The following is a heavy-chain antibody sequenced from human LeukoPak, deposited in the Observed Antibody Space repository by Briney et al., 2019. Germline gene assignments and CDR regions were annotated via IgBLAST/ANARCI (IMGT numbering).Heavy chain of an antibody. V-gene: IGHV4-59*01. CDR2: IFYSGSS. Sequence: KASETLSLTCSVSGGSISSYYWSWIRQPPGKGLEWIGYIFYSGSSNYNPSLKSRVIMSVDTSENQLSLKLRSVTAADTALYYCARAHTSNWYMDYWGQGTLVTVSS. J-gene: IGHJ4*02. D-gene: IGHD6-13*01. CDR1: GGSISSYY. CDR3: ARAHTSNWYMDY.